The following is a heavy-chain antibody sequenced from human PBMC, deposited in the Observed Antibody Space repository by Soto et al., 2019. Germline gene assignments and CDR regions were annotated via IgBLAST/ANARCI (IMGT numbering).Heavy chain of an antibody. CDR1: GCSISSYY. D-gene: IGHD3-3*01. V-gene: IGHV4-59*08. CDR2: IYYSGST. Sequence: PSETLSLTCTVSGCSISSYYWSWIRQPPGKGLEWIGYIYYSGSTNYNPSLKSRVTISVDTSKNQFSLKLSSVTAADTAVYYCARHSRRDTISFHLFGMPYWFDPWGQGTLVTVSS. CDR3: ARHSRRDTISFHLFGMPYWFDP. J-gene: IGHJ5*02.